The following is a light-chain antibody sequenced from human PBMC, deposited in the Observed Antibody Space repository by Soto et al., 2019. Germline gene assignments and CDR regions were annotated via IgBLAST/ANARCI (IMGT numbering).Light chain of an antibody. J-gene: IGLJ1*01. CDR3: CSYAGSSTFLYV. V-gene: IGLV2-23*02. Sequence: QSALTQPASVSGSPGQSITISCTGTSSDVGSYNLVSWYQQHPGKAPKLMIYEVSKRPSGVSNRFSGSKSGNTASLTISGLQAEDEADYYCCSYAGSSTFLYVFGTGTKLT. CDR1: SSDVGSYNL. CDR2: EVS.